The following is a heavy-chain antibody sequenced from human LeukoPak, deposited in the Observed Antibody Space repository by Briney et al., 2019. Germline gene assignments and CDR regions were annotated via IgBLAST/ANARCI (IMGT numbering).Heavy chain of an antibody. CDR3: AREGYDFWSGPSHHYYGMDV. CDR2: IYYSGST. Sequence: SETLSLTCTVSGGSISSYYWSWIRQPPGKGLEWIGYIYYSGSTNYNPSPKSRVAISVNTSKNQFSLKLSSVTAADTAVYYCAREGYDFWSGPSHHYYGMDVWGQGTTVTVSS. V-gene: IGHV4-59*01. J-gene: IGHJ6*02. CDR1: GGSISSYY. D-gene: IGHD3-3*01.